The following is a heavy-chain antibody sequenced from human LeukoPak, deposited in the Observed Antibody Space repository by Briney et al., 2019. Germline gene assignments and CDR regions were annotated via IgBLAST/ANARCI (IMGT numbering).Heavy chain of an antibody. CDR3: ARRAGAYSHPYVY. Sequence: PGGSLRLSCTVYGLIVSSNSMSWVRQARGKGLEWDPFIYCDNTHYSDSVGRRFTISRDNTKNTLYLQMSRLRAEDTAVYYCARRAGAYSHPYVYRGQG. CDR1: GLIVSSNS. D-gene: IGHD4/OR15-4a*01. CDR2: IYCDNT. V-gene: IGHV3-53*01. J-gene: IGHJ6*01.